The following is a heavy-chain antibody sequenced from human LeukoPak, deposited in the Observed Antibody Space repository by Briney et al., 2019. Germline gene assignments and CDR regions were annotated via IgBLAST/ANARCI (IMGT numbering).Heavy chain of an antibody. D-gene: IGHD3-10*01. Sequence: PGRSLRLSCAASGFTFDDYAMHWVRQAPGKGLEWVSGISWNSGSIGYADSVKGRFTISRDNAKNSLYLQMNSLRAEDTALYYCAKGQWFGDEFGSDAFDIWGQGTMVTVSS. J-gene: IGHJ3*02. CDR3: AKGQWFGDEFGSDAFDI. V-gene: IGHV3-9*01. CDR2: ISWNSGSI. CDR1: GFTFDDYA.